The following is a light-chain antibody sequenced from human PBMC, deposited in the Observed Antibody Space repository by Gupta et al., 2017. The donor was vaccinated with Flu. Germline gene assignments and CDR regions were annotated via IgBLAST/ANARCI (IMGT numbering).Light chain of an antibody. J-gene: IGKJ2*01. V-gene: IGKV3-15*01. Sequence: EIVMTQTPATLSVSPGETATLSCRASQSVRSNLAWLQQKPGQAPRLLMYGASTRAAGVPARFSGSGSGTEFILTISSLQSEDVAVYFCQLYNDWPPYPFGQGTKLEIK. CDR1: QSVRSN. CDR3: QLYNDWPPYP. CDR2: GAS.